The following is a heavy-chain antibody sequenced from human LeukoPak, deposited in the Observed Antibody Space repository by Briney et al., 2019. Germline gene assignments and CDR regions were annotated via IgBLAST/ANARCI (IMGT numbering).Heavy chain of an antibody. D-gene: IGHD2-2*01. CDR3: VRVGFTTSWSNFDY. J-gene: IGHJ4*02. Sequence: GASVKVSCKAAGYNXPAYFMHWVRQAPGQGLEWMGRINPNGGDTNYAQKFQGRVTMASDTSISTAYMELNSLMSDDMAVYYCVRVGFTTSWSNFDYWGQGTLVTVSS. CDR2: INPNGGDT. V-gene: IGHV1-2*06. CDR1: GYNXPAYF.